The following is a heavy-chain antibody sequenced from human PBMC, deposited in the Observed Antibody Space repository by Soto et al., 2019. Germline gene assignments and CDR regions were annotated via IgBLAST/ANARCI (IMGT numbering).Heavy chain of an antibody. J-gene: IGHJ6*02. D-gene: IGHD6-19*01. V-gene: IGHV1-69*13. CDR1: GGTFSSYA. CDR3: ARACSGCPKPYYYYYGMDV. Sequence: GASVKVSCKASGGTFSSYAISWVRQAPGQGLEWMGGIIPIFGTANYAQKFQGRVTITADESTSTAYMELSSLRSEDTAVYYCARACSGCPKPYYYYYGMDVWGQGTKVTVSS. CDR2: IIPIFGTA.